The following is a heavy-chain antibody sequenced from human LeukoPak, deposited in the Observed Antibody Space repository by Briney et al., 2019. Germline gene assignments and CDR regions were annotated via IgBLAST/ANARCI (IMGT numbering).Heavy chain of an antibody. Sequence: ASVTVSCKASGYTFTSYFLYWVRQAPGQGLEWMGVINPSGADTVYAQNFQGRITMTRDMSTSTVYLELSSLRSEDTAVYYCARDEETYYYDSSSHFHPYYWGQGTRVTVSS. J-gene: IGHJ4*02. V-gene: IGHV1-46*01. CDR3: ARDEETYYYDSSSHFHPYY. CDR1: GYTFTSYF. CDR2: INPSGADT. D-gene: IGHD3-22*01.